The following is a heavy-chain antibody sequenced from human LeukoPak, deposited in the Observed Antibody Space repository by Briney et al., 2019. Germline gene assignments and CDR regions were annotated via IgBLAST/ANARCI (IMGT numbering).Heavy chain of an antibody. Sequence: GGSLRLSCAASGFSFSGYSMNWVRQAPRKGLEWVSFISDSFSSDIYYADSVKGRFTISRDNTKNSLYLQMNSLRAEDTAVYYCASDGVGALPGDVFDIWGQGTMVTVSS. J-gene: IGHJ3*02. CDR2: ISDSFSSDI. D-gene: IGHD1-26*01. V-gene: IGHV3-21*01. CDR3: ASDGVGALPGDVFDI. CDR1: GFSFSGYS.